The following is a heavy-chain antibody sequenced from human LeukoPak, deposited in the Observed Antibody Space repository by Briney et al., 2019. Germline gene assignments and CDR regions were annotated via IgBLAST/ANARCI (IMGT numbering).Heavy chain of an antibody. CDR3: ARDLLPAGSIDY. V-gene: IGHV3-66*02. D-gene: IGHD6-13*01. Sequence: PGGSLRLSRAASGFTVSSNYMSWVRQAPGKGLEWVSVIYSGGSTYYADSVKGRFTISRDDSKNTLYLQMNSLRAEDTAVYYCARDLLPAGSIDYWGQGTLVTVSS. CDR2: IYSGGST. J-gene: IGHJ4*02. CDR1: GFTVSSNY.